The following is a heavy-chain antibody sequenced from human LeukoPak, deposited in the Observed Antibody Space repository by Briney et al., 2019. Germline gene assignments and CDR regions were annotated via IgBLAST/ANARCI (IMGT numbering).Heavy chain of an antibody. Sequence: SETLSLTCTVSGGSISSSSYYWGWIRQPPGMGLEWIGSIYYSGSTYYNPSLKSRVTISVDTSKTQFSLKLSSVTAADTAVYYCARLQAAAGSFYYYYYYMDVWGKGTTVTVSS. CDR1: GGSISSSSYY. V-gene: IGHV4-39*01. CDR2: IYYSGST. D-gene: IGHD6-13*01. J-gene: IGHJ6*03. CDR3: ARLQAAAGSFYYYYYYMDV.